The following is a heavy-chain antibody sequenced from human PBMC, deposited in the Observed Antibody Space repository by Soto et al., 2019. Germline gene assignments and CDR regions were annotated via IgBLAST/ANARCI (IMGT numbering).Heavy chain of an antibody. Sequence: GGSLRLSCAASGFTFSDDAMHWVRQAPGKGLEWVAVASHDGRNTHYADSVKGRFTISRDSSKNTVSLEMTSLRAEDTAVYYCAKGGRQWLVTSDFNYWGQGA. CDR3: AKGGRQWLVTSDFNY. CDR2: ASHDGRNT. D-gene: IGHD6-19*01. CDR1: GFTFSDDA. J-gene: IGHJ4*02. V-gene: IGHV3-30*18.